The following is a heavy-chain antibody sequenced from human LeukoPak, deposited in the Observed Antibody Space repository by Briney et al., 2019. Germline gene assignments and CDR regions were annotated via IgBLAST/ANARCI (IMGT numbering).Heavy chain of an antibody. CDR3: ASLYYYGSGSYSNWFDP. CDR1: GGSFSGYY. D-gene: IGHD3-10*01. Sequence: SETLSLTCAVYGGSFSGYYWNWIRQPPGKGLEWIGEINHSGSTNYNPSLKSRVTISVDTSKNQFSLKLTSVTAADTAVYYCASLYYYGSGSYSNWFDPWGQGTLVTVSS. CDR2: INHSGST. V-gene: IGHV4-34*01. J-gene: IGHJ5*02.